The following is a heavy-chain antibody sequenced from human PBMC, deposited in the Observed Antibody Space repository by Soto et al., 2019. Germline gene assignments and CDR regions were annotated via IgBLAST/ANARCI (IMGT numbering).Heavy chain of an antibody. J-gene: IGHJ6*02. V-gene: IGHV1-24*01. CDR1: GYTLTELS. CDR2: FDPEDGET. CDR3: AAYRGAAARNYYYYGMDV. D-gene: IGHD6-13*01. Sequence: ASVKVSCKVSGYTLTELSMHWVRQAPGKGLEWMGGFDPEDGETIYAQKFQGRVTMTEDTSTDTAYMELSSLRSEDTAVYYCAAYRGAAARNYYYYGMDVWGQGTTVTVSS.